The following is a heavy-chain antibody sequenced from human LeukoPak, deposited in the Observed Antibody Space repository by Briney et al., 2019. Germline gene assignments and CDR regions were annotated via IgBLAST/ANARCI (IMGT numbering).Heavy chain of an antibody. CDR3: AGHHQAYSRTY. CDR1: GFTFSSYW. D-gene: IGHD6-13*01. J-gene: IGHJ4*02. V-gene: IGHV3-74*01. Sequence: GGTLRLSCAASGFTFSSYWMHWVRQAPGKGLVWVSRISTDGSSTTYADSVKGRFTISRDNAKDTLYLQMNSLRAEDTAVYYCAGHHQAYSRTYWGQGTLVTVSS. CDR2: ISTDGSST.